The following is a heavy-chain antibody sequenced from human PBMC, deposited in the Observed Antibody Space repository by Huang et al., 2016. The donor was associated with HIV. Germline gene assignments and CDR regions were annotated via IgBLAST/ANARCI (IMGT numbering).Heavy chain of an antibody. Sequence: QVQLQESGQGLVKPSDTLSLTCIVSCDSVDSSYSYWGWVRQPPGKGLEWMGSIYCNGNTYYNKYRKSRITISVDTSKNHFSLNLKTVTAADTAVYYCSRGPSTPATELWGQGTMVTVS. D-gene: IGHD1-1*01. CDR2: IYCNGNT. V-gene: IGHV4-39*02. CDR1: CDSVDSSYSY. J-gene: IGHJ3*01. CDR3: SRGPSTPATEL.